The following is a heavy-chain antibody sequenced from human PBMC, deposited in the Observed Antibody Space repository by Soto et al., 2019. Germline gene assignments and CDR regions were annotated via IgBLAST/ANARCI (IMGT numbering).Heavy chain of an antibody. CDR1: GFTFDDYA. V-gene: IGHV3-9*01. CDR2: ISWNSGSI. Sequence: GGSLRLSCAASGFTFDDYAMHWVRQAPGKGLEWVSVISWNSGSIGYADSVKGRFTNSRDNAKNSLYLQMNSLRAEDTALYYCAKDISLYIAAAGTFVETIDAFDIWGQGTMVT. CDR3: AKDISLYIAAAGTFVETIDAFDI. D-gene: IGHD6-13*01. J-gene: IGHJ3*02.